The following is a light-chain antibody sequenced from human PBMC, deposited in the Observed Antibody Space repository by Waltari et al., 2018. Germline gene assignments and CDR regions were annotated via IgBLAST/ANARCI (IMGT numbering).Light chain of an antibody. CDR3: QQSYSASWT. V-gene: IGKV1-39*01. CDR2: AAS. J-gene: IGKJ1*01. Sequence: DIQMTQSPSSLSASVGDRVTIRFRSSQTISTSLSWYQAKPGKAPKLLIFAASSLQPDAPSRFSGDGSGTEFTLTISSLQPADIATYYCQQSYSASWTFGQGTKVEIK. CDR1: QTISTS.